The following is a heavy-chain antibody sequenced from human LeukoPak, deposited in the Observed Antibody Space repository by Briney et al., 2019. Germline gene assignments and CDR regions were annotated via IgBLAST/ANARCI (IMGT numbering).Heavy chain of an antibody. V-gene: IGHV3-74*01. CDR2: INSDGSST. CDR1: AFTFSSYW. Sequence: GGSLRLSCAASAFTFSSYWMHWVRQAPGKGLVWVSRINSDGSSTSYADSVKGRFTISRDNAKNTLYLQMNSLRAEDTAVYYCGRGGSPPEALGDTFDIWGQGTMVTVSS. J-gene: IGHJ3*02. D-gene: IGHD1-26*01. CDR3: GRGGSPPEALGDTFDI.